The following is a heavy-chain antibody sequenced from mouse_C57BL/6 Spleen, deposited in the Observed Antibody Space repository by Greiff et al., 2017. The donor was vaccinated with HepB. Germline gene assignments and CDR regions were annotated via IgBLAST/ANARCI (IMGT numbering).Heavy chain of an antibody. D-gene: IGHD1-1*01. J-gene: IGHJ4*01. CDR2: IYPGSGST. CDR3: ARWDFYYGSSYAMDY. Sequence: VQLQQPGAELVKPGASVKMSCKASGYTFTSYWITWVKQRPGQGLEWIGDIYPGSGSTNYNEKFKSKATLTVDTSSSTAYMQLSSLTSEDSAVYYCARWDFYYGSSYAMDYWGQGTSVTVSS. V-gene: IGHV1-55*01. CDR1: GYTFTSYW.